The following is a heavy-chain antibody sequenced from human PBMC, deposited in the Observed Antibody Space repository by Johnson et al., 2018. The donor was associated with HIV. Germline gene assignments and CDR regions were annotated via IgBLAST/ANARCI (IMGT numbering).Heavy chain of an antibody. Sequence: VQLVESGGGLVQPGGSLRLSCAASGLIFTRSWMHWVRQAPGKGLVWVARSNSDGSSTTYADSVKGRFTISRDNSKNTLYLQMNSLRAEDTAVYYCARVVVVVATVRVGAFDIWGQGTMVTVSS. V-gene: IGHV3-74*02. CDR3: ARVVVVVATVRVGAFDI. D-gene: IGHD2-15*01. J-gene: IGHJ3*02. CDR1: GLIFTRSW. CDR2: SNSDGSST.